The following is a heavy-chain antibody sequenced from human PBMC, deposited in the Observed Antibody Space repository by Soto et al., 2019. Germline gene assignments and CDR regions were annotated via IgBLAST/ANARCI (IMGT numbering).Heavy chain of an antibody. CDR1: GGSISSYY. CDR2: IYYSGST. Sequence: SETLSLTCTVSGGSISSYYWSWVRQPPGKGLEWIGYIYYSGSTNYNPSLKSRVTISVDTSKNQFSLKLSSVLAADTAVYYCAGRKNSGAFDIWGQGTIVTVSS. D-gene: IGHD3-10*01. J-gene: IGHJ3*02. CDR3: AGRKNSGAFDI. V-gene: IGHV4-59*01.